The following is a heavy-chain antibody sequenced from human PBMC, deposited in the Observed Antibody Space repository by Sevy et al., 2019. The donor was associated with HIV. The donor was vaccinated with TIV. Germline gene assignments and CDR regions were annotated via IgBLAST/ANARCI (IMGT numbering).Heavy chain of an antibody. D-gene: IGHD5-18*01. CDR2: IYSGGST. CDR1: GFIVSSNY. V-gene: IGHV3-53*01. Sequence: GGSLRLSCAASGFIVSSNYMSWVRQAPGKGLEWVSVIYSGGSTYYADSVKGRLTISRDNSKNTTYLQMISRRAEDTAVYYCARDRNTAMVIGMDVWGQGTTVTVSS. CDR3: ARDRNTAMVIGMDV. J-gene: IGHJ6*02.